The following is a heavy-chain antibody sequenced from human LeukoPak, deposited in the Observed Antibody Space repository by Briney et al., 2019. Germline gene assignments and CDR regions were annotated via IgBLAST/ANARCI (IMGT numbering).Heavy chain of an antibody. CDR1: GFTFSSYW. D-gene: IGHD6-6*01. V-gene: IGHV3-7*01. CDR2: IKQDGSEK. Sequence: GGSLRLSCAASGFTFSSYWMSWVRQAPGKGLEWVANIKQDGSEKYYVDSVKGRLTISRDNAKNSLYLQMDSLRAEDTAVYYCVRRGGSITTRPFDYWGQGTLVTVSS. J-gene: IGHJ4*02. CDR3: VRRGGSITTRPFDY.